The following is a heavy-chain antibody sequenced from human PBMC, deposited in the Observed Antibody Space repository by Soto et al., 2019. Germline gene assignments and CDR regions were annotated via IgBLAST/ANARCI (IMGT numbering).Heavy chain of an antibody. V-gene: IGHV4-39*01. D-gene: IGHD3-10*01. CDR3: ARHDYDSWSYVRY. CDR2: IYHSGTT. Sequence: QLQLQESGPGLVKPSETLSLTCTVSGGSISSTSYYWGWIRQPPGKGLEWIGNIYHSGTTYYNPSLTSRVTISVDTSKNQFSLKLTSVTAADTAVYYCARHDYDSWSYVRYWGQGTLVTVSS. CDR1: GGSISSTSYY. J-gene: IGHJ4*02.